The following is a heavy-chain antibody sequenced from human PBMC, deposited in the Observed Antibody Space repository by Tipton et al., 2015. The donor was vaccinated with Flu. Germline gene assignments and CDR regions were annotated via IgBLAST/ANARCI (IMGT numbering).Heavy chain of an antibody. Sequence: TLSLTCTVSGGSISSGDYYWSWIRQPPGKGLEWIGYIYYSGSTYYNPSLKSRVTISVDTSKNQFSLKLSSVTAADTAVYYCARDFHSYDILTGSYYFDYWGQGTLVTVSS. CDR2: IYYSGST. CDR1: GGSISSGDYY. J-gene: IGHJ4*02. CDR3: ARDFHSYDILTGSYYFDY. D-gene: IGHD3-9*01. V-gene: IGHV4-30-4*01.